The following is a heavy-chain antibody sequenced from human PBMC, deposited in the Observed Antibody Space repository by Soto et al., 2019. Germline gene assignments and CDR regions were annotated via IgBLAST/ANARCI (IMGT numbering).Heavy chain of an antibody. Sequence: PSETLSLTCAIYGVSLSGYYWSWIRQPPGKGLEWIGEINHSGSTNYNPSLKSRVTISVDTSKNQFSLKLSSVTAADTAVYYCAIIPTGNKYPGEYWGQGTLVTVSS. J-gene: IGHJ4*02. D-gene: IGHD3-10*01. CDR3: AIIPTGNKYPGEY. V-gene: IGHV4-34*01. CDR1: GVSLSGYY. CDR2: INHSGST.